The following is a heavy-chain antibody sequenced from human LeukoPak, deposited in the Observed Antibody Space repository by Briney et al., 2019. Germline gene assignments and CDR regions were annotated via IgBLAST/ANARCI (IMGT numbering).Heavy chain of an antibody. Sequence: SVKVSCKASGGTFSSYAINWVRQAPGQGLEWMGGIIPIFGTANYAQKFQGRVTITADESTSTAYMELSSLRSEDTAVYYCASLGGGSTVTTYLNYWGQGTLVTVSS. CDR2: IIPIFGTA. CDR3: ASLGGGSTVTTYLNY. V-gene: IGHV1-69*13. CDR1: GGTFSSYA. J-gene: IGHJ4*02. D-gene: IGHD4-17*01.